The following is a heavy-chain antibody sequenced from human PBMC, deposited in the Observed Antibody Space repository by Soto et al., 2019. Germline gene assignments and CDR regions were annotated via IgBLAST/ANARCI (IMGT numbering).Heavy chain of an antibody. CDR2: ISAYNGNT. J-gene: IGHJ5*02. V-gene: IGHV1-18*01. Sequence: GASVKVSCKASGYTFTSYGISWLLQAPGQGLEWMGWISAYNGNTNYAQKLQGRVTMTTDTSTSTAYMELRSLRSDDTAVYYCARVWYGTGYNWFDPWGQGTLVTVSS. CDR1: GYTFTSYG. CDR3: ARVWYGTGYNWFDP. D-gene: IGHD3-9*01.